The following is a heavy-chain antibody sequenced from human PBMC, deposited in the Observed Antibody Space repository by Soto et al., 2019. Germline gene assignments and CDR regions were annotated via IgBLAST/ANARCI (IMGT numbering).Heavy chain of an antibody. CDR3: GRNYGGATTGIDY. Sequence: SGESLKISCEGSGYTFTYYWIGWVRQMPGKGLEWMGVTYPFDSDTRYSPSFQGRVTISAVQSTNTAYLELSRLQASDTAIYYCGRNYGGATTGIDYWGQGTLVTVYS. CDR2: TYPFDSDT. CDR1: GYTFTYYW. J-gene: IGHJ4*01. V-gene: IGHV5-51*01. D-gene: IGHD1-26*01.